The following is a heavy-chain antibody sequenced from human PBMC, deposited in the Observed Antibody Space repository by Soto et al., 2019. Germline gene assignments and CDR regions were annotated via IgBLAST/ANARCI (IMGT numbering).Heavy chain of an antibody. J-gene: IGHJ6*03. V-gene: IGHV4-31*03. CDR3: ARLTGGAVYYYYMDV. CDR1: GGSISSGGYY. D-gene: IGHD3-16*01. Sequence: QVQLQESGPGLVKPSQTLSLTCTVSGGSISSGGYYWSWIRQHPGKGLEWIGYIYYSGSTYYNPSLKSRVTLSVDPSKNQFSLKLSSVTAADTAVYYCARLTGGAVYYYYMDVWGKGTTVTVSS. CDR2: IYYSGST.